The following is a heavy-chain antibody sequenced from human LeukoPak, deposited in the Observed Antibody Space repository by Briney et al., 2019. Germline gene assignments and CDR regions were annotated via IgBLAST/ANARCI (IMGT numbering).Heavy chain of an antibody. CDR3: AKDWDIVVVPAAADY. CDR2: IRDDGVNE. Sequence: GGSLRLSCAASGFAFSGSAMHWLRQAPGKGLEWVAFIRDDGVNEFYADSVKGRFTISRDNSKDTLYLQMNSLRAEDTAVYYCAKDWDIVVVPAAADYWGQGTLVTVSS. D-gene: IGHD2-2*01. CDR1: GFAFSGSA. J-gene: IGHJ4*02. V-gene: IGHV3-30*02.